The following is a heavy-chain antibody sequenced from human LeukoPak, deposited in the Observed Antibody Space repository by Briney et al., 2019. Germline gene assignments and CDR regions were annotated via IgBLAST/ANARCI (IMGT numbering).Heavy chain of an antibody. V-gene: IGHV4-30-2*01. CDR2: IYHSRST. J-gene: IGHJ4*02. CDR3: ARTYYDYVWGSYRTYYFDY. Sequence: SQTLSLTCAVSGGSISSGGYSWSWIRQPPGKGLEWIGYIYHSRSTYYNPSLKSRVTISVDRSKNQFSLKLGSVTAADTAVYYCARTYYDYVWGSYRTYYFDYWGQGTLVTVSS. CDR1: GGSISSGGYS. D-gene: IGHD3-16*01.